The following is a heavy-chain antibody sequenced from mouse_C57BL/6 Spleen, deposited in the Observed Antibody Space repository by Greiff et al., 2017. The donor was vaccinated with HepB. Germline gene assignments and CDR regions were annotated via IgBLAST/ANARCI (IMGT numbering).Heavy chain of an antibody. CDR1: GYTFTDHT. CDR3: ARSLTGHYYAMDY. J-gene: IGHJ4*01. V-gene: IGHV1-78*01. D-gene: IGHD4-1*01. Sequence: VKLQESDAELVKPGASVKISCKVSGYTFTDHTIHWMKQRPEQGLEWIGYIYPRDGSTKYNEKFKGKATLTADKSSSTAYMQLNSLTSEDSAVYFCARSLTGHYYAMDYWGQGTSVTVSS. CDR2: IYPRDGST.